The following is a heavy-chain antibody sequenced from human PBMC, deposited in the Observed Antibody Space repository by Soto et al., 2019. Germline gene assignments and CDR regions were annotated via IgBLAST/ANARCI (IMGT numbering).Heavy chain of an antibody. CDR2: IKSKTDGGTT. Sequence: GGSLRLSCSASGFTFSDYGMHWVRQAPGKGLEWVGRIKSKTDGGTTDYAAPVKGRFTISRDDSKNTLYLQMNSLKTEDTAVYYCTTDPVTMIVVVPSSGWGQGTQVTVSS. J-gene: IGHJ4*02. CDR3: TTDPVTMIVVVPSSG. V-gene: IGHV3-15*07. CDR1: GFTFSDYG. D-gene: IGHD3-22*01.